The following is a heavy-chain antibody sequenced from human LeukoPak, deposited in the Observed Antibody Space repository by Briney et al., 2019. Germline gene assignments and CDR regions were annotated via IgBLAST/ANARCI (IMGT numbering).Heavy chain of an antibody. CDR1: DYTLSNYG. CDR3: ARDRAVVVIAAPAY. CDR2: ISASNGNT. D-gene: IGHD2-15*01. Sequence: ASVKVSCKGFDYTLSNYGVSWVRQAPGQGLEWMGWISASNGNTKYAQNFQGRITMTTDTSTSTAYMELRGLRSGDTAVYYCARDRAVVVIAAPAYWGQGTLVIVSS. V-gene: IGHV1-18*01. J-gene: IGHJ4*02.